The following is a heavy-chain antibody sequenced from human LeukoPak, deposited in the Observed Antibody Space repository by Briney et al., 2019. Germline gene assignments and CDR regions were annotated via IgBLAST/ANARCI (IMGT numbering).Heavy chain of an antibody. CDR3: AREKTDYYDSNGYYYFFDY. CDR1: GLTVSDSY. D-gene: IGHD3-22*01. Sequence: RGESLRLSCAASGLTVSDSYMSWVRQAPGKGLEWVSVIFSGGIAYYADSVKGRFTISRDNSKNTLYLQINSLRAEDTAVYYCAREKTDYYDSNGYYYFFDYWGQGTQVTVPS. CDR2: IFSGGIA. V-gene: IGHV3-53*01. J-gene: IGHJ4*02.